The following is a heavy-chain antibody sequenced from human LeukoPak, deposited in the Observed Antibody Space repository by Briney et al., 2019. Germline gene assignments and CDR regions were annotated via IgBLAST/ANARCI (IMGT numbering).Heavy chain of an antibody. CDR1: GFTFSSYS. CDR3: ARGYDFWSGRYYFDY. D-gene: IGHD3-3*01. J-gene: IGHJ4*02. V-gene: IGHV3-21*01. CDR2: ISSSSSYI. Sequence: AGGSLRLSCAASGFTFSSYSMNWVRQAPGKGLEWVSSISSSSSYIYYADSVKGRFTISRDNAKNSLYLQMNSLRAEDTAVYYCARGYDFWSGRYYFDYWGQGTLVTVSS.